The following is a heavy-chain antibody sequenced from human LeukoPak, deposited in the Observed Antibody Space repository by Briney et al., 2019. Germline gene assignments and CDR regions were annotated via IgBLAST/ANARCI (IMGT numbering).Heavy chain of an antibody. CDR3: ARFGMRPSAAGKENWFDP. Sequence: SVKVSCKASGGTFTSYAFSWVRQPPGQGLEWMGGIIPIFGTANYAQKFQGRVTITADESTSTAYMELSSLRSEDTAVYYCARFGMRPSAAGKENWFDPWGQGTLVTVSS. CDR2: IIPIFGTA. D-gene: IGHD2-2*01. J-gene: IGHJ5*02. V-gene: IGHV1-69*13. CDR1: GGTFTSYA.